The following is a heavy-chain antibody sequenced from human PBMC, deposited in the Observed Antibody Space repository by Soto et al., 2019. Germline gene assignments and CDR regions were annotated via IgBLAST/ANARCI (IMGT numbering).Heavy chain of an antibody. CDR3: AKEGKEREGDAFDI. CDR2: ISYDGSNK. J-gene: IGHJ3*02. Sequence: HPGGSLRLSCAASGFTFSSYGMHWVRQTPGKGLEWVAVISYDGSNKYYADSVKGRFTISRDNSKNTLYLQMNSLRAEDTAVYYWAKEGKEREGDAFDIWGKGTMVTVPS. D-gene: IGHD1-1*01. CDR1: GFTFSSYG. V-gene: IGHV3-30*18.